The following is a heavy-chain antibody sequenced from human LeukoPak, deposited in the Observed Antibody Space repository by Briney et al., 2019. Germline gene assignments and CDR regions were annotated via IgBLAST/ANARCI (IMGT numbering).Heavy chain of an antibody. CDR3: ARARDTAVAGDY. CDR1: GYTFTNYG. J-gene: IGHJ4*02. V-gene: IGHV1-69*05. D-gene: IGHD6-19*01. CDR2: IIPIFGTA. Sequence: VASVKVSCKASGYTFTNYGVSWVRQAPGQGLEWMGGIIPIFGTANYAQKFQGRVTITTDESTSTAYMELSSLRSEDTAVYYCARARDTAVAGDYWGQGTLVTVSS.